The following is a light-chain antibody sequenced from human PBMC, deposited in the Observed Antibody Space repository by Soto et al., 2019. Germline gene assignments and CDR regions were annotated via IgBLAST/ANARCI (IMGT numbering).Light chain of an antibody. CDR1: QSISSW. CDR3: QQYNSYPWT. Sequence: DSQMTQSPSTLSASVGDRVTITCRASQSISSWLAWYQQKPGKAPKLLIYKASSLESGVPSRFSGSGSGTEFTLTISSLQPDDFATYYCQQYNSYPWTFGQGTKAEIK. V-gene: IGKV1-5*03. CDR2: KAS. J-gene: IGKJ1*01.